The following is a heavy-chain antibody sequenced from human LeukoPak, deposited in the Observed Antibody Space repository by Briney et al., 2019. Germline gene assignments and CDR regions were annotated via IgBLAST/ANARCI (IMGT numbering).Heavy chain of an antibody. J-gene: IGHJ3*02. CDR1: GYTFTGYY. V-gene: IGHV1-2*02. CDR2: INPNRGGT. CDR3: ASLLYALDAFDI. Sequence: GASVKVSCKASGYTFTGYYMHWVRQAPGQGLEWMGWINPNRGGTNYAQKFPGRVTMTRDTSISTAYMELSRLRSDDTAVYYCASLLYALDAFDIWGQGTMVTVSS. D-gene: IGHD2/OR15-2a*01.